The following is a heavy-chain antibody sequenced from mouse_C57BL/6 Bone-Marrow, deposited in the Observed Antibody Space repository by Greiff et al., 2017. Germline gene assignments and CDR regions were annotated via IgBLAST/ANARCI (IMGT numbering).Heavy chain of an antibody. J-gene: IGHJ3*01. V-gene: IGHV1-69*01. D-gene: IGHD1-1*01. Sequence: VQLQQPGAELVMPGASVKLSCKASGYTFTSYWMHWVKQRPGQGLEWIGEIDPSDSYTNYNQTFKGKSTLTVDKSSRPAYMQLSSLTSEDSAVYYCAREGYYGSSWFAYWGQGTLVTVSA. CDR1: GYTFTSYW. CDR3: AREGYYGSSWFAY. CDR2: IDPSDSYT.